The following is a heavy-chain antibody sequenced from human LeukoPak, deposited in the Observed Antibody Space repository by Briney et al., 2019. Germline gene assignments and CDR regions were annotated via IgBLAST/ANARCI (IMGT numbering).Heavy chain of an antibody. D-gene: IGHD1-1*01. CDR2: INPNSGGT. J-gene: IGHJ5*02. Sequence: GASVKVSCKASGYTFTGYYMHWVRQAPGQGLEWMGWINPNSGGTNYAQKFQGRVTMTRDTSISTAYMELSRLRSDDTAVYYCARNDIREYNWFDPWGQGTLVTVSS. CDR3: ARNDIREYNWFDP. CDR1: GYTFTGYY. V-gene: IGHV1-2*02.